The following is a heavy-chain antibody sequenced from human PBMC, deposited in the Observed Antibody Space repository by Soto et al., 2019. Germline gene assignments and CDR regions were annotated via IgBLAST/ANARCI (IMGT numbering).Heavy chain of an antibody. Sequence: PGGSLRLSCAASGFTFSSYGMHWVRQAPGKGLEWVAVIWYDGSNKYYADSVKGRFIISRDNSKNTLYLQMNSLRAEDTAVYYCVKDPGRTRSSWHQTPDAFDIWGQGPMVTVS. D-gene: IGHD6-13*01. V-gene: IGHV3-33*06. J-gene: IGHJ3*02. CDR2: IWYDGSNK. CDR1: GFTFSSYG. CDR3: VKDPGRTRSSWHQTPDAFDI.